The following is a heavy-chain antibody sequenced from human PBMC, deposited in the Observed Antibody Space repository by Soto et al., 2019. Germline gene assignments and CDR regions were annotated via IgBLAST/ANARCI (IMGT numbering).Heavy chain of an antibody. CDR2: IYYSGVP. CDR1: GDSISSGGYY. D-gene: IGHD4-17*01. Sequence: QMQLQESGPGLVKPSQTLSLTCTVSGDSISSGGYYWSWIRHHPGKGLEWIGCIYYSGVPYYNPSLKSRTTLSVDTSKNQFSLKMTSVTAADTAVYYCARARRGGATVTTFDYWGQGTLVTVSS. V-gene: IGHV4-31*03. CDR3: ARARRGGATVTTFDY. J-gene: IGHJ4*02.